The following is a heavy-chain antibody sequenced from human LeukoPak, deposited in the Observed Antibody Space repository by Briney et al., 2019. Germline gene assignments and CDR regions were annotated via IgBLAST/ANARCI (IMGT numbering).Heavy chain of an antibody. CDR1: GGSISSGDYY. D-gene: IGHD3-10*01. CDR3: VSGREGSGDAFDI. CDR2: IYYSGST. J-gene: IGHJ3*02. Sequence: SETLSLTCTVSGGSISSGDYYWSWIRQPPGKGLEWIGYIYYSGSTYYNPSLKSRVTISVDTSKNQFSLKLSSVTAADTAVYYCVSGREGSGDAFDIWGQGTMVTVSS. V-gene: IGHV4-30-4*01.